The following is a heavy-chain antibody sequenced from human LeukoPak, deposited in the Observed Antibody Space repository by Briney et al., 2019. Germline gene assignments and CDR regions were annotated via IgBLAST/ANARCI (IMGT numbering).Heavy chain of an antibody. CDR1: GFTFSSYG. CDR2: ISYDGSNK. V-gene: IGHV3-30*18. Sequence: GGSLRLSCAASGFTFSSYGMHWVRQAPGKGLEWVAVISYDGSNKYYTESVKGRFTISRYNSKNTLYLQMNSLRAEDTAAYYCAKAKGGWYFDYWGQGTLVTVSS. D-gene: IGHD6-19*01. J-gene: IGHJ4*02. CDR3: AKAKGGWYFDY.